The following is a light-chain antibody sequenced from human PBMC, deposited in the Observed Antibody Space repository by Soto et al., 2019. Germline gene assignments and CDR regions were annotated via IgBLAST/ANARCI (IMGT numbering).Light chain of an antibody. V-gene: IGKV3-15*01. Sequence: EIVMTQSPATLSVPPGERATLSCRASQSVSNKLAWYQQKSGQAPRLLIYDASTRATGIPARFSGSGSGTEFTLTISSLQSEDFAVYYCQHYNNWPPSYTFGQGTKLEIK. CDR1: QSVSNK. CDR2: DAS. CDR3: QHYNNWPPSYT. J-gene: IGKJ2*01.